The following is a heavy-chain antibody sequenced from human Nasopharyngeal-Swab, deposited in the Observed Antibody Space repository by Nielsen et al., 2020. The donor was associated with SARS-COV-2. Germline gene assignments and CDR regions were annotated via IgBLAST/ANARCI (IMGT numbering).Heavy chain of an antibody. V-gene: IGHV3-30-3*01. Sequence: WIRQPPGKGLEWVAVISYDGSNKYYADSVKGRFTIPRDNSKNTLYLQMNSLRAEDTAVYYCGGEDYYYYGMDVWGQGTTVTVSS. CDR3: GGEDYYYYGMDV. CDR2: ISYDGSNK. J-gene: IGHJ6*02.